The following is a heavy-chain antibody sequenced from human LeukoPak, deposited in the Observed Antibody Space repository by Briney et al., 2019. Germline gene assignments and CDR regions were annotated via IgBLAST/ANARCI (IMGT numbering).Heavy chain of an antibody. D-gene: IGHD3-10*01. CDR1: GYTFTNYA. J-gene: IGHJ3*02. CDR3: ARGGSRSRRGDDAFDI. CDR2: ISAYNGNT. Sequence: ASVKVSCKASGYTFTNYAVNWVRQAPGQGLEWMGWISAYNGNTELAQKFQGRVTLATDASTSTAYVELRSLTSDDTAVYFCARGGSRSRRGDDAFDIWGQGTMVTVSS. V-gene: IGHV1-18*01.